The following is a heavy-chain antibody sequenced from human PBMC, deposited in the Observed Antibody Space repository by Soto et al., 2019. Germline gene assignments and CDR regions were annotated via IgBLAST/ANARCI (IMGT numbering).Heavy chain of an antibody. CDR3: ARDPVCSGGSCYDY. CDR2: IKQDGSEI. Sequence: XGSLGLSCAASGFTFSRYWMTGVRQAPGKGLEWVANIKQDGSEIYYVDSVKGRFTISRDNAENSLYLQLNSLRAEDTAVYYCARDPVCSGGSCYDYWGRGTLVTVSS. D-gene: IGHD2-15*01. J-gene: IGHJ4*02. CDR1: GFTFSRYW. V-gene: IGHV3-7*01.